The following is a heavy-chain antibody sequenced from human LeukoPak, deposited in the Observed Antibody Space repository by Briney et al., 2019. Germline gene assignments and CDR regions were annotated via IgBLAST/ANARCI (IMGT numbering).Heavy chain of an antibody. CDR1: GGSISSYY. CDR3: ARETPYGSGSYHFDY. Sequence: PSETLSLTCTVSGGSISSYYCNWIRQPPGKGLECIGYIYNSGSTNNNPSLKSRVTISVDTSKKQFSLKLSSVTAADTAVYYCARETPYGSGSYHFDYWGQGILVTVSS. J-gene: IGHJ4*02. CDR2: IYNSGST. D-gene: IGHD3-10*01. V-gene: IGHV4-59*01.